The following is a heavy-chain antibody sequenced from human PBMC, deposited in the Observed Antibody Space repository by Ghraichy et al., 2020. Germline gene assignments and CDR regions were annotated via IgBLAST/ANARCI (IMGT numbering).Heavy chain of an antibody. V-gene: IGHV4-34*01. CDR3: ARGRSMVRGVITDLDF. Sequence: SETLSLTCAVYGGSFSDYYWSWIRQPPGKGLEWIGEINHSGRTNYSPSLKSRVTISVDTSKNQFSLELSSVTAADTAVYYCARGRSMVRGVITDLDFWGQGTLVTVSS. CDR1: GGSFSDYY. D-gene: IGHD3-10*01. J-gene: IGHJ4*02. CDR2: INHSGRT.